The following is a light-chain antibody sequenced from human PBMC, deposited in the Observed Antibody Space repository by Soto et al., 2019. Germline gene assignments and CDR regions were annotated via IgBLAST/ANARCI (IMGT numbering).Light chain of an antibody. CDR2: RNN. Sequence: QSVLTQPPSASGTPGQRVTISCSGSSSNIGSNYVYWYQQLPGTAPKLLIYRNNQRPSGVPDRFSGSKSGTSASLAISGLRSEDEADYYCAAWDDSLSGSWVFGGGTKVIVL. J-gene: IGLJ3*02. CDR3: AAWDDSLSGSWV. V-gene: IGLV1-47*01. CDR1: SSNIGSNY.